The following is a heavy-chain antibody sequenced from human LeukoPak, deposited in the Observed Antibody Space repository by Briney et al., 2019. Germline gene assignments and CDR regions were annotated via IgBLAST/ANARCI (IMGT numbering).Heavy chain of an antibody. Sequence: SETLFLTCTVSGGSISSYYWSWIRQPPGKGLEWIGYIYTSGSTNYNPSLKSRVTISVDTSKNQFSLKLSSVTAADTAVYYCARHLGGSYDAFDIWGQGTMVTVSS. J-gene: IGHJ3*02. D-gene: IGHD1-26*01. CDR2: IYTSGST. CDR1: GGSISSYY. V-gene: IGHV4-4*09. CDR3: ARHLGGSYDAFDI.